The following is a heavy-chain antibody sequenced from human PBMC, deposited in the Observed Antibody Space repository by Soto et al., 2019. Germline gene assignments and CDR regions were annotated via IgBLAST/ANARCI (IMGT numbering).Heavy chain of an antibody. V-gene: IGHV3-53*01. D-gene: IGHD3-16*02. CDR2: IFVGYNP. CDR3: ARLLGRSYSFHHYYALDV. J-gene: IGHJ6*02. Sequence: PGGSLRLSCAASGFSVSSIYMSWVRQAPGKGLEWVSVIFVGYNPYYADSVKGRFTVSRDSSKNTVYLEMNSLRAEDTAVYYCARLLGRSYSFHHYYALDVWGQGTTVTVS. CDR1: GFSVSSIY.